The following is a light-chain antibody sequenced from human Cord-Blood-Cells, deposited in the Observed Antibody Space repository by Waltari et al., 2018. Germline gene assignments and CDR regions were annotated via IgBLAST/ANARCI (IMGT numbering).Light chain of an antibody. V-gene: IGKV3-15*01. CDR1: QSVSSN. CDR2: GAS. CDR3: QQYNNWPPWT. Sequence: EIVMTQPPATLSMSPGERATLSCRASQSVSSNLAWYQQEPGQAPRLLIYGASTRATGIPGRFSGSGSGTEFTLTISSLQSEDFAVYYCQQYNNWPPWTFGQGTKVEIK. J-gene: IGKJ1*01.